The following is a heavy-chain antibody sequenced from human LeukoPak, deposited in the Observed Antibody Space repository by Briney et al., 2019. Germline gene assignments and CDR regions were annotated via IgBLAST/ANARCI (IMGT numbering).Heavy chain of an antibody. J-gene: IGHJ6*02. V-gene: IGHV3-13*01. CDR1: GFTVSSYD. CDR2: IGTAGDT. CDR3: AKATSDLDV. Sequence: GGSLRLSCAASGFTVSSYDMHWVRQATGRGLEWVSVIGTAGDTYYPGSVKGRFTISRENAKNSLYLQMNSLRAGDTAVYYCAKATSDLDVWGQGTTVTVSS. D-gene: IGHD3-3*01.